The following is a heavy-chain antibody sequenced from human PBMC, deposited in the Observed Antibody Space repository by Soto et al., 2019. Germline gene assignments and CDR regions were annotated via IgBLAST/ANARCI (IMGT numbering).Heavy chain of an antibody. CDR2: IYYSGNT. CDR3: ARAEYSSSSVSWFDP. CDR1: GGSISGADYY. V-gene: IGHV4-30-4*01. D-gene: IGHD6-6*01. Sequence: SETLSLTCTVSGGSISGADYYWNWIRQPPGKGLEWIGYIYYSGNTYYNPSLKSRVTISIDTSKNQFSLKLSSVTAADTAVYYCARAEYSSSSVSWFDPWGQGTLVTVSS. J-gene: IGHJ5*02.